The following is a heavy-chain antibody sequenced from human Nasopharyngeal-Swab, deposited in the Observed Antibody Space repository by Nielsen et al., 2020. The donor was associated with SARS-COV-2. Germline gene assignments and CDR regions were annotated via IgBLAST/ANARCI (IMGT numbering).Heavy chain of an antibody. J-gene: IGHJ4*02. Sequence: GGSLRLSCSASGFTFSSYWMHWVRQAPGKGLEWVATIKPDGSEKYYVDSVKGRFTISRDNAKNSLYLQVNSLRAEDTAVYFCARDLSWNFDYWGQGTLITVSS. CDR2: IKPDGSEK. CDR3: ARDLSWNFDY. D-gene: IGHD6-13*01. V-gene: IGHV3-7*01. CDR1: GFTFSSYW.